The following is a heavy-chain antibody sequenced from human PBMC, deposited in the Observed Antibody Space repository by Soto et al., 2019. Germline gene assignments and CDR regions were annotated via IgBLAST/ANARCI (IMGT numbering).Heavy chain of an antibody. CDR3: ARVGPWVPYYYDSSPYTFENWFDP. CDR1: GGSISSSSYY. CDR2: IYYSGST. J-gene: IGHJ5*02. Sequence: PSETLSLTCTVSGGSISSSSYYWGWIRQPPGKGLEWIGSIYYSGSTYYNPSLKSRVTISVDTSKNQFSLILNSVTAADTAVYYCARVGPWVPYYYDSSPYTFENWFDPWGQGTLVTVSS. V-gene: IGHV4-39*01. D-gene: IGHD3-22*01.